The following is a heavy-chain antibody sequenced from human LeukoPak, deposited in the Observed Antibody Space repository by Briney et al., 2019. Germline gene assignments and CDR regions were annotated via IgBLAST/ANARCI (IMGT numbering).Heavy chain of an antibody. V-gene: IGHV5-51*01. D-gene: IGHD4-17*01. CDR2: IYPADSDT. CDR3: ARQYGDHALDTFDI. Sequence: GESLKISCKGSGYKFTTNWIGWVRQMPGKGLEWMGIIYPADSDTRYSPSFQGQVTISADKSISTAYLQWSSLKASDTAVYYCARQYGDHALDTFDIWGQGTMVTVSS. CDR1: GYKFTTNW. J-gene: IGHJ3*02.